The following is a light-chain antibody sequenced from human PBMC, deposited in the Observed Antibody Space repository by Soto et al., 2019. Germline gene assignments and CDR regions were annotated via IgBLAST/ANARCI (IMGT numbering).Light chain of an antibody. CDR1: QSISSY. CDR3: QKSYSTPAT. J-gene: IGKJ1*01. CDR2: AAS. Sequence: DIQMTQSPSSLSASVGDRVTITCRASQSISSYLNWYQQKPGKAPKLLIYAASSLQSGVPSRFSGSGSGTDFTLTISSLQPEDFATYYCQKSYSTPATCGQGTKVEIK. V-gene: IGKV1-39*01.